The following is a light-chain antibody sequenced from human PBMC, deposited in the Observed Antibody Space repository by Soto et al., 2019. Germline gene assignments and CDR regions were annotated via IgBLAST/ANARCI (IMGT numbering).Light chain of an antibody. V-gene: IGKV3-20*01. CDR3: QQYGSSPLT. CDR1: QSVSSSF. Sequence: EIVLTQSPGTLSLSPGERATLSCRASQSVSSSFLAWYQQKPGQAPRLLIYGASSRATGIPDRFSGSGSGTDFTLTISRPESEDAAVYYCQQYGSSPLTFGGGTKVEIK. CDR2: GAS. J-gene: IGKJ4*01.